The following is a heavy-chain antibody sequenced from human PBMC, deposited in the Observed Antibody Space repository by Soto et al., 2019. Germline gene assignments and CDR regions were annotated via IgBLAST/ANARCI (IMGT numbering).Heavy chain of an antibody. J-gene: IGHJ6*02. D-gene: IGHD3-10*01. CDR2: IDPSDSYT. Sequence: GESLKISCKGSGYSFTSYWISWVRQMPGKGLEWMGRIDPSDSYTNYSPSFQGHVTISADKSISTAYLQWSSLKASDTAMYYCARIGTQTVDYYYYGMDVWGQGTTVTVS. V-gene: IGHV5-10-1*01. CDR3: ARIGTQTVDYYYYGMDV. CDR1: GYSFTSYW.